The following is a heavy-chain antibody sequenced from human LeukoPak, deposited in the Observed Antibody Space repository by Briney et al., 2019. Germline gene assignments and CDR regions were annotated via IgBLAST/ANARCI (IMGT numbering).Heavy chain of an antibody. D-gene: IGHD4-17*01. CDR2: VNPRSGGT. V-gene: IGHV1-2*02. Sequence: GAAVNVSCKASGYTFTVYYMRWVRQAPGHGLERMGWVNPRSGGTKYDQKFHGRGTMTRDTSIRTAYMELNRLRSDDTAVYYCARIPDYGDYPSYYYMHVWGKGTTVTV. J-gene: IGHJ6*03. CDR1: GYTFTVYY. CDR3: ARIPDYGDYPSYYYMHV.